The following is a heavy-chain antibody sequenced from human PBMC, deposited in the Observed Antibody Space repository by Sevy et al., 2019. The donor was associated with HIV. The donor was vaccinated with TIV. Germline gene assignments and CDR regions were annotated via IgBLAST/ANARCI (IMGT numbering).Heavy chain of an antibody. CDR3: VAIMDGRFDH. Sequence: ASVKVSCKASGYRFTRFYFHWVRQAPGQGLEWMGIMDPTGGSTTYAPKLQDRVTITRDTSTTTIYMELRSLRSDDTGMYFCVAIMDGRFDHWGQGTLVTVSS. CDR2: MDPTGGST. V-gene: IGHV1-46*04. CDR1: GYRFTRFY. J-gene: IGHJ4*02. D-gene: IGHD2-2*02.